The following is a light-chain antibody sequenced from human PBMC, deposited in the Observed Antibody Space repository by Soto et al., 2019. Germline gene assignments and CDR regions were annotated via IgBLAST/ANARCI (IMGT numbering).Light chain of an antibody. V-gene: IGKV1-33*01. CDR1: QDISNY. CDR3: QQYDNLPFT. Sequence: DIQMTQSPSSLSASVGDRVTITCQASQDISNYLNWYQQKPGKAPKLLIYDASNLETGVPSRCSGSGSGTDFTFTISSLQPDDIATYYCQQYDNLPFTFGPGTKVDIK. CDR2: DAS. J-gene: IGKJ3*01.